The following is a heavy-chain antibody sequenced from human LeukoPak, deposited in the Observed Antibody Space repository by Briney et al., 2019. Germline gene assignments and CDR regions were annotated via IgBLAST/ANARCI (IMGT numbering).Heavy chain of an antibody. Sequence: GGSLRLSCAASGFTFSSYAMHWVRQAPGKGLEWVAVVSYDGSNKYYADSVKGRFTISRDNSKNTLYLQMNSLRAEDTAVYYCARLWDDYVWGSYRSFDYWGQGTLVTVSS. CDR2: VSYDGSNK. V-gene: IGHV3-30*04. J-gene: IGHJ4*02. CDR3: ARLWDDYVWGSYRSFDY. CDR1: GFTFSSYA. D-gene: IGHD3-16*02.